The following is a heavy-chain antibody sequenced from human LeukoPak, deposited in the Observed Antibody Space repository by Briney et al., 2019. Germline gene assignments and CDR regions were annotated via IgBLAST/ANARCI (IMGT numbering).Heavy chain of an antibody. J-gene: IGHJ6*03. D-gene: IGHD1-26*01. V-gene: IGHV3-20*04. Sequence: GGSLRLSCAASGFTFDDYGMSWVRQAPGKGLEWVSGINWNGGSTGYADSVKGRFTLSRDNAKNSLYLQMNSLRAEDTAVYYCARYRSGTVGATGYYYMDVWGKGTTVTVSS. CDR1: GFTFDDYG. CDR3: ARYRSGTVGATGYYYMDV. CDR2: INWNGGST.